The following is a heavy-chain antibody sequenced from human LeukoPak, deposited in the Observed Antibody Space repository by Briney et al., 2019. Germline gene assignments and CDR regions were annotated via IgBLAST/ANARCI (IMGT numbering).Heavy chain of an antibody. V-gene: IGHV3-21*01. CDR2: MSGIGGFV. CDR3: ARDDYSDSPTYYNGMDV. Sequence: GGSLRLPCAASGFTFTDYTLNWVRQAPGKGLEWVSSMSGIGGFVHYADSVKGRFTISRDNARSSLFLQMTSLRAEDTAVYFCARDDYSDSPTYYNGMDVWSQGPAVTVSS. D-gene: IGHD4/OR15-4a*01. J-gene: IGHJ6*02. CDR1: GFTFTDYT.